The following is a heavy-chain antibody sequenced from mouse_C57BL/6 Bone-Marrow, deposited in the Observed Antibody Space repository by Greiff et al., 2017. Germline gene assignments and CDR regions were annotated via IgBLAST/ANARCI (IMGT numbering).Heavy chain of an antibody. Sequence: VMLVESGPGLVQPSQSLSITCTVSGFSLTSYGVHWVRQSPGQGLEWLGVIWSGGSTDYNAAFISRLSISKDNSKSQVFFKMNSLQADDTAIYYCARNWGGDYVDFDYWGQGTTLTVSS. CDR1: GFSLTSYG. D-gene: IGHD1-1*01. CDR3: ARNWGGDYVDFDY. CDR2: IWSGGST. V-gene: IGHV2-2*01. J-gene: IGHJ2*01.